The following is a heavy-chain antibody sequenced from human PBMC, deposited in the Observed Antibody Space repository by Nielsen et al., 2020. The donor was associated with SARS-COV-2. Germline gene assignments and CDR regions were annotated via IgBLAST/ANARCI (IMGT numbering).Heavy chain of an antibody. CDR3: ARLRLGELSLHDAFDI. Sequence: SGTLSLTCTVSGYSISSGYYWGWIRQPPGKGLEWIGSIYHSGSTYYNPSLKSRVTISVDTSKNQFSLKLSSVTAADTAVYYCARLRLGELSLHDAFDIWGQGTMVTVSS. CDR1: GYSISSGYY. J-gene: IGHJ3*02. V-gene: IGHV4-38-2*02. D-gene: IGHD3-16*02. CDR2: IYHSGST.